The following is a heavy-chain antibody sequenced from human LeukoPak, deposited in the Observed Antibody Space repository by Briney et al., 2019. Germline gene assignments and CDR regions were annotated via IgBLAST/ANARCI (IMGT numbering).Heavy chain of an antibody. CDR1: GSFFTSYW. CDR2: IYPGDSDT. CDR3: ARHPDPFDI. J-gene: IGHJ3*02. V-gene: IGHV5-51*01. Sequence: GASLQISGEGSGSFFTSYWIGWVRPMPGKGLEWMGIIYPGDSDTRYSPSFQGQVTISADKSISTAYLQWSSLKASDTAMYYCARHPDPFDIWGQGTMVTVSS.